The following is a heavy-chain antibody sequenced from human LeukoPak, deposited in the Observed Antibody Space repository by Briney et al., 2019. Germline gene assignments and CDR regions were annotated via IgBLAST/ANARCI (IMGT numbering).Heavy chain of an antibody. CDR1: GYKFTNYW. Sequence: ESLKISCTTSGYKFTNYWIGWVRQMPGKGLEWMGIIYPGDSDTRYSPSFQGQVTISADKSISTAYLQWSSLKASDTAMYYCARERSYGDYRYFDYWGQGTLVTVSS. D-gene: IGHD4-17*01. CDR2: IYPGDSDT. J-gene: IGHJ4*02. V-gene: IGHV5-51*01. CDR3: ARERSYGDYRYFDY.